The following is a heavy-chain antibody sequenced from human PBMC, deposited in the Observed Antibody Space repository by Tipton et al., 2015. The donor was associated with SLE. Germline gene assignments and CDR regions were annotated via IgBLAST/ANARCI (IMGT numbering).Heavy chain of an antibody. CDR3: GRDFYSAMGH. Sequence: SLRLSCAASGFTFSGYWMHWVRQAPGKGLVWVSRIKSDGSITGYADSVRGRFTISRDNAKNTLYLQMNSLRAEDTAVYYCGRDFYSAMGHWGQGTLVTVSS. J-gene: IGHJ4*02. V-gene: IGHV3-74*01. CDR1: GFTFSGYW. CDR2: IKSDGSIT. D-gene: IGHD2-2*01.